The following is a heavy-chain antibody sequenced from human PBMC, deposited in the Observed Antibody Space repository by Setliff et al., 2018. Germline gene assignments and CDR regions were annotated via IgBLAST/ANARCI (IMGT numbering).Heavy chain of an antibody. CDR2: IYYSGST. CDR1: GGSFSGYY. J-gene: IGHJ6*02. CDR3: ARDLGSGSYYYYYGMDV. V-gene: IGHV4-59*01. D-gene: IGHD1-26*01. Sequence: SETLSLTCAVYGGSFSGYYWSWIRQPPGKGLEWIGYIYYSGSTNYNPSLKSRVTISVDTSKNQFSLKLSSVTAADTAVYYCARDLGSGSYYYYYGMDVWGQGTTVTVSS.